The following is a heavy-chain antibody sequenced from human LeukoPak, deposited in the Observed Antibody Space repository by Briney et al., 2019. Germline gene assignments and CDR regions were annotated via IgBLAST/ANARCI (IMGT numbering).Heavy chain of an antibody. J-gene: IGHJ4*02. V-gene: IGHV4-4*07. CDR2: IYTGGST. CDR1: GGFINSYF. D-gene: IGHD1-26*01. Sequence: PSETLSLTCTVSGGFINSYFWTWIRQPAGKGLEWIGRIYTGGSTNYNPSLKSRVTMSVDTSKNQFSLKLNSVTAADTAVYYCARQEGGIVGPYWGQGTLVTVSS. CDR3: ARQEGGIVGPY.